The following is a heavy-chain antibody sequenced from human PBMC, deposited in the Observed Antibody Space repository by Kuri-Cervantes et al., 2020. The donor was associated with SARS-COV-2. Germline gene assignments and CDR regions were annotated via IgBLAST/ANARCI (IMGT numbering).Heavy chain of an antibody. CDR2: IKSKTDGGTT. V-gene: IGHV3-15*01. J-gene: IGHJ6*02. Sequence: GGSLRLSCAASGFTFSNAWMSWVRQAPGKGLEWVGRIKSKTDGGTTYYAAPVKGRFTISRDDSKNTLYLQMNSLKTEDTAVYYCTTDLPNPTYPRYYYYYYGMDVWGQGTTVTVSS. CDR3: TTDLPNPTYPRYYYYYYGMDV. D-gene: IGHD2-2*02. CDR1: GFTFSNAW.